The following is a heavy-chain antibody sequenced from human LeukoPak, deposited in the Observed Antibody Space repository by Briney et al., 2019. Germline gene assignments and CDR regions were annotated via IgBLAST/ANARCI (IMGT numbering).Heavy chain of an antibody. Sequence: GASVKVSCKASGYTFTNYGISWVRQAPGQGLEWMGWISTYNGNTNYAQDLQGRVTMTTDTSTSTAYMELRTLTSDDTAVYYCARMMSIPVAGHRPLFDYWGQGTLVTVSS. CDR2: ISTYNGNT. CDR1: GYTFTNYG. CDR3: ARMMSIPVAGHRPLFDY. V-gene: IGHV1-18*01. J-gene: IGHJ4*02. D-gene: IGHD6-19*01.